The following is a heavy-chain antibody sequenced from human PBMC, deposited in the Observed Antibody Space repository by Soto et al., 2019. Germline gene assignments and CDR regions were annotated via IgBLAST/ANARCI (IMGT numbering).Heavy chain of an antibody. CDR3: ATRKVTIFGVNAQFDT. CDR2: IIPILGSA. Sequence: QVQLVQSGAEIKKPGSSVKVSCKASGGTFSNHGISWVRQAPGQGLEWMGGIIPILGSANYEQKFQDRVTMTAHKSTRTDSMELISLSSDDTDVYYCATRKVTIFGVNAQFDTWGQGPLVTVSS. D-gene: IGHD3-3*01. J-gene: IGHJ5*02. CDR1: GGTFSNHG. V-gene: IGHV1-69*06.